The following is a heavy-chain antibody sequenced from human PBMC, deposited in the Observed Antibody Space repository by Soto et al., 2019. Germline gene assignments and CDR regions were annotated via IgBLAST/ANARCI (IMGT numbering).Heavy chain of an antibody. J-gene: IGHJ1*01. Sequence: GSLRLSCAASGFTFSSYSMNWVRQAPGKGLEWVSSISSSSSYIYYADSVKGRFTISRDNAKNSLYLQMNSLRAEDTAVYYCARSPDVDTDNQHWGQGNLVTVSS. CDR2: ISSSSSYI. CDR1: GFTFSSYS. D-gene: IGHD5-18*01. V-gene: IGHV3-21*01. CDR3: ARSPDVDTDNQH.